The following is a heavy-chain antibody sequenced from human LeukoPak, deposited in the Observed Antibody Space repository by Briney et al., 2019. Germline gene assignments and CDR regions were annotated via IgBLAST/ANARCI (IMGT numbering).Heavy chain of an antibody. Sequence: SAALSLPCAVAGGSFSGYYWSGSRQPPGKGLEWSGEINHSGSTNYNPSLKSRVTISVDTSKNQFSLTLSSVTAADTAVYYCARGRRITMVRGVKKYGMDVWGQGTTVTVSS. CDR3: ARGRRITMVRGVKKYGMDV. J-gene: IGHJ6*02. D-gene: IGHD3-10*01. V-gene: IGHV4-34*01. CDR2: INHSGST. CDR1: GGSFSGYY.